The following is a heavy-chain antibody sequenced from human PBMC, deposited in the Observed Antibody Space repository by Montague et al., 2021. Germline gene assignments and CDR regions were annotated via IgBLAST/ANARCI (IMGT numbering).Heavy chain of an antibody. D-gene: IGHD3-22*01. V-gene: IGHV4-59*01. Sequence: SETLSLTCSVSGDSINGWYWSWIWQPPGKGLEWIGSVFYSGATNYNPSLKSRVTMSADTSKNQVSLKVNSVTAADTAVYYCARQGFYESGGFFIWGLGTLVTVSS. CDR1: GDSINGWY. CDR2: VFYSGAT. J-gene: IGHJ4*02. CDR3: ARQGFYESGGFFI.